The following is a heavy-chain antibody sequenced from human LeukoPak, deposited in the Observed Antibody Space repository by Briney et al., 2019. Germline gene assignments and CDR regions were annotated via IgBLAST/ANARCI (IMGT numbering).Heavy chain of an antibody. V-gene: IGHV4-59*01. CDR1: GGSISSYY. J-gene: IGHJ4*02. CDR3: ARSYSSCGLGWGFDY. D-gene: IGHD6-6*01. CDR2: IYYSGST. Sequence: PSETLSLTCTVSGGSISSYYWSWIRQPPGKGLEWIGYIYYSGSTNYNPSLKSRVTISVDTSKNQFSLKLSSVTAADTAVYYCARSYSSCGLGWGFDYWGQGTLVTVSS.